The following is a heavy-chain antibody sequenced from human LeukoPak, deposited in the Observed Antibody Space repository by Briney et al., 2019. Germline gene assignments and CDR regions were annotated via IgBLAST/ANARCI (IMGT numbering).Heavy chain of an antibody. CDR3: ARGGGLLWFGELSSNWFDP. V-gene: IGHV3-21*01. CDR1: GFTFNNYS. J-gene: IGHJ5*02. D-gene: IGHD3-10*01. Sequence: PGGSLRLSCAASGFTFNNYSMNWVRQAPGKGLEWVSSISSSSSYIYYADSVKGRFTISRDNAENSLYLQMNSLRAEDTAVYYCARGGGLLWFGELSSNWFDPWGQGTLVTVSS. CDR2: ISSSSSYI.